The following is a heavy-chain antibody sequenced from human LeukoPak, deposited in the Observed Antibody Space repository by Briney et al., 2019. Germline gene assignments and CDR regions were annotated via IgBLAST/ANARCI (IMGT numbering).Heavy chain of an antibody. CDR2: MNPASGNT. CDR3: ARVPREIASI. CDR1: GYTLTAYY. J-gene: IGHJ3*02. Sequence: ASVKVSXKASGYTLTAYYLHWVRQAPGQGLEWMGYMNPASGNTGYAQKFQGRVTMTTDTSISTAYMELSSLRSEDTALYYCARVPREIASIWGQGTMVTVSS. D-gene: IGHD3-16*02. V-gene: IGHV1-8*02.